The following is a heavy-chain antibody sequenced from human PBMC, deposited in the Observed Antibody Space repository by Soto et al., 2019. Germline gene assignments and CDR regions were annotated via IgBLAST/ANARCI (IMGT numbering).Heavy chain of an antibody. J-gene: IGHJ5*02. V-gene: IGHV4-59*01. D-gene: IGHD1-26*01. CDR1: GGSISSYY. CDR2: IYYSGST. Sequence: PSETLSLTCTVSGGSISSYYWSWIRQPPGKGLEWIGYIYYSGSTNYNPSLKSRVTISVDTSKNQFSLKLSSVTAADTAVYYCARETSGSYGNNWFDPWGQGTLVTVSS. CDR3: ARETSGSYGNNWFDP.